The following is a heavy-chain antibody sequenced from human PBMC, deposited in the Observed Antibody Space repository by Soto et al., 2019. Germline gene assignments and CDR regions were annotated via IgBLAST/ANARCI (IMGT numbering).Heavy chain of an antibody. Sequence: QVQLVQSGAEVKKPGSSVKVSCKASGGTFSSYAISWVRQAPGQGLEWMGGIIPIFGTANYAQKFQGRVTITADESSSTAYMELRSLRSEDTAVYYCVRPSNIVVVPAALVDYYYYGMDVWGQGTTVTVSS. CDR2: IIPIFGTA. CDR1: GGTFSSYA. J-gene: IGHJ6*02. CDR3: VRPSNIVVVPAALVDYYYYGMDV. D-gene: IGHD2-2*01. V-gene: IGHV1-69*01.